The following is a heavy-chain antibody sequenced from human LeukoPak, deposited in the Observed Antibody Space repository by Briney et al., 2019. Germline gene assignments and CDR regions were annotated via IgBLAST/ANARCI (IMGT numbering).Heavy chain of an antibody. CDR3: AAGGMGYSSRELDY. CDR1: GYTFTSYA. V-gene: IGHV1-3*01. D-gene: IGHD6-13*01. CDR2: INAGNGNT. Sequence: ASVKVPCKASGYTFTSYAMHWVRQAPGQRLEWMGWINAGNGNTKYSQKFQGRVTITRDTSASTAYMELNSLRAEDTAVYYCAAGGMGYSSRELDYWGQGTLVTVSS. J-gene: IGHJ4*02.